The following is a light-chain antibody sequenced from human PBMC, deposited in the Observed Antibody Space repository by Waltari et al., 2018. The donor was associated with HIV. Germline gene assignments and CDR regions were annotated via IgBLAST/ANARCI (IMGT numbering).Light chain of an antibody. CDR1: QSISSW. J-gene: IGKJ2*03. V-gene: IGKV1-5*03. CDR2: KAS. CDR3: QQYNSYSSYS. Sequence: DIQMTQSPSTLSASVGDRVTITCRASQSISSWLAWYQQKPGKAPKLLIYKASSLESGVPSRFIGSGSGTEFTLTISSLQPYDFATYYCQQYNSYSSYSFGQGTKLEIK.